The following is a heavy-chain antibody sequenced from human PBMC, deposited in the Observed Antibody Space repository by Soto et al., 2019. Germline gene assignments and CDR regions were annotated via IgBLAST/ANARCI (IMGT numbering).Heavy chain of an antibody. Sequence: GGSLRLSCAASGFTVSSNYMSWVRQAPGKGLEWVSVIYSGGSTYYADSVKGRFTISGHNSKNTLYLQMNSLRAEDTAVYYCASFERGSGSYYATDYYYYYMDVWGKGTTVTVSS. CDR3: ASFERGSGSYYATDYYYYYMDV. V-gene: IGHV3-53*04. D-gene: IGHD3-10*01. CDR2: IYSGGST. CDR1: GFTVSSNY. J-gene: IGHJ6*03.